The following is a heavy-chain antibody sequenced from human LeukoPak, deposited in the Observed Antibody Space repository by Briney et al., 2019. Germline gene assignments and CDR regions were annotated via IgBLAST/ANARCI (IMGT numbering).Heavy chain of an antibody. D-gene: IGHD1-7*01. Sequence: GGSLRLSCAASGFTFSSYGMHWVRQAPGKGLEWVTIISYDGSSQYYADSVKGRFTISRDNSKNTLYLQMNSLRAEDTAVYYCAKVRVVFNWNYAYYFDYWGQGTLVTVSS. CDR3: AKVRVVFNWNYAYYFDY. J-gene: IGHJ4*02. V-gene: IGHV3-33*05. CDR2: ISYDGSSQ. CDR1: GFTFSSYG.